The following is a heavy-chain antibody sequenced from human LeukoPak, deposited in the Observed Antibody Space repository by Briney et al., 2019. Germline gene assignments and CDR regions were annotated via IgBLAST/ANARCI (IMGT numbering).Heavy chain of an antibody. Sequence: SETLSLTCTVSGGSISGYYWTWIRQPPRKGLEWIAYIHYTGRTNYNPSLKSRVTISVDTSNNQFSLKLNSVTAADTAVYYCARILDSGLADYWGQGTLVTVSS. D-gene: IGHD3-22*01. CDR2: IHYTGRT. CDR3: ARILDSGLADY. V-gene: IGHV4-59*01. CDR1: GGSISGYY. J-gene: IGHJ4*02.